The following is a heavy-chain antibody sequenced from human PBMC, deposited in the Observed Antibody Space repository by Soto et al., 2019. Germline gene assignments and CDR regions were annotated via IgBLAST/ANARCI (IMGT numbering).Heavy chain of an antibody. CDR2: ISYDGSNK. Sequence: PGGSLRLSCAASGFTFSSYSMPLVRQAPGKGLEWVAVISYDGSNKYYADSVKGRFTISRDNSKNTLYLQMKSLRAEDTAVYYCARDLLVGATARTFDYWGQGTLVTVSS. V-gene: IGHV3-30-3*01. CDR1: GFTFSSYS. J-gene: IGHJ4*02. CDR3: ARDLLVGATARTFDY. D-gene: IGHD1-26*01.